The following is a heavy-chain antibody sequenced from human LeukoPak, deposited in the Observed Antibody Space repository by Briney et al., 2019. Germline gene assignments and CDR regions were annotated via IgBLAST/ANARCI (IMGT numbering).Heavy chain of an antibody. V-gene: IGHV3-11*06. Sequence: GGSLRLSCAASGFTFSAYYMSWIRQAPGKGLEWVSYISSSSSYTNYADSVKGRFTISRDNAKNSLYLQMNSLRAEDTAVYYCASTVVWEAFDIWGQGTMVTVSS. CDR3: ASTVVWEAFDI. D-gene: IGHD1-26*01. CDR2: ISSSSSYT. CDR1: GFTFSAYY. J-gene: IGHJ3*02.